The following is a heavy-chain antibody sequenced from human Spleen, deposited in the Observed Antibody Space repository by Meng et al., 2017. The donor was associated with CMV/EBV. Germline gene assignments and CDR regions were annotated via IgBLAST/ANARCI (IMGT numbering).Heavy chain of an antibody. V-gene: IGHV4-59*08. J-gene: IGHJ4*02. Sequence: GSLRLSCTVSGVSISSYYWTWIRQPPGKGLEWIGYIYYRGNTNYNPSLKSRVTMSVDTSRNQFSLTLSSVTAADTAVYYCARHQRGGSPATFDFWGQETLVTVSS. D-gene: IGHD2-15*01. CDR3: ARHQRGGSPATFDF. CDR1: GVSISSYY. CDR2: IYYRGNT.